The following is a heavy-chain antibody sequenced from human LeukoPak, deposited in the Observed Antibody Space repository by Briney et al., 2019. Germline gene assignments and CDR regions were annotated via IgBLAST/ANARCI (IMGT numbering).Heavy chain of an antibody. CDR3: AILWGIAAPLRGYYYYMAV. CDR1: GYTFTGYY. J-gene: IGHJ6*03. CDR2: INSNSGGT. D-gene: IGHD6-13*01. V-gene: IGHV1-2*02. Sequence: ASVKVSCKASGYTFTGYYMHWVRQAPGQGLEWMGWINSNSGGTNYALKFKGTVTMTRDTSIRTASMALSRLRSDDTAVYSCAILWGIAAPLRGYYYYMAVWGKGTTVTVSS.